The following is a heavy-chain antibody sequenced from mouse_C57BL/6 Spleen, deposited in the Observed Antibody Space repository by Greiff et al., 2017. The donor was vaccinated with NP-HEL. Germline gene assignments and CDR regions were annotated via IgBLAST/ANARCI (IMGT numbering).Heavy chain of an antibody. J-gene: IGHJ1*03. CDR3: ARFYYYGSSYGYFDV. Sequence: EVQLQQSGPELVKPGASVKISCKASGYTFTDYYMNWVKQSHGKSLEWIGDINPNNGGTSYNQKFKGKATLTVDKSSSTAYMELRSLTSEDSAVYYCARFYYYGSSYGYFDVWGTGTTVTVSS. CDR2: INPNNGGT. V-gene: IGHV1-26*01. D-gene: IGHD1-1*01. CDR1: GYTFTDYY.